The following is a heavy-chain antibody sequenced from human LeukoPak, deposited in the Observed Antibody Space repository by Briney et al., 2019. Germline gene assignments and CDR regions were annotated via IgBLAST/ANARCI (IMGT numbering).Heavy chain of an antibody. CDR3: ARDMSGSSSSLDY. CDR1: GFTFSSYA. V-gene: IGHV3-30*04. D-gene: IGHD6-6*01. Sequence: GRSLRLSCAASGFTFSSYAMHWVRQAPGKGLEWVAVISYDGSNKYYADSVKGRFTISRDNSKNTLYLQMNSLRAEDTAVYYCARDMSGSSSSLDYWGQGTLVTVSS. CDR2: ISYDGSNK. J-gene: IGHJ4*02.